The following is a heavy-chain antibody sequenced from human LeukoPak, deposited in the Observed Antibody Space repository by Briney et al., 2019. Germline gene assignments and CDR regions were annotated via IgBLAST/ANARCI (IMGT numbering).Heavy chain of an antibody. D-gene: IGHD3-10*01. CDR1: GFTFSSYS. Sequence: GGSLRLSCAASGFTFSSYSMNWVRQAPGKGLEWVSSISSSSSYIYYADSVKGRFTISRDNAKNSLYLQMNSLKAEDTAAYYCVIAGGLDGEYLDAFDIWGQGTMVTVSS. CDR2: ISSSSSYI. CDR3: VIAGGLDGEYLDAFDI. V-gene: IGHV3-21*01. J-gene: IGHJ3*02.